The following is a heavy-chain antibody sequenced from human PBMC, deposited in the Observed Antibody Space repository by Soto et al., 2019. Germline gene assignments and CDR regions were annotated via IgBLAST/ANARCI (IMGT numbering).Heavy chain of an antibody. J-gene: IGHJ5*02. CDR2: TYYRSKWYN. CDR3: ARDWASILWFGESHHRDGTNWFDP. Sequence: PSQTLSLTCVISGDSVSSNSAAWNWIRQSPSRGLEWLGRTYYRSKWYNDYAVSVKSRITINPDTSKNQFSLQLNSVTPEDTAVYYCARDWASILWFGESHHRDGTNWFDPWGQGTLVTVSS. CDR1: GDSVSSNSAA. V-gene: IGHV6-1*01. D-gene: IGHD3-10*01.